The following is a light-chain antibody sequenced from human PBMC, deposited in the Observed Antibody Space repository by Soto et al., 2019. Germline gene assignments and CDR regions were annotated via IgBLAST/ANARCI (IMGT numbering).Light chain of an antibody. CDR2: DAS. CDR3: QQRSNCPPL. Sequence: EIVLTQSPATLSLSPGERATLSCRASQSVSSYLAWYQQKPGQAPRLLIYDASNRATGIPARFSGSGSGTDFTLTISSLDPEDFAVYYCQQRSNCPPLFGHGTKVDIK. V-gene: IGKV3-11*01. CDR1: QSVSSY. J-gene: IGKJ3*01.